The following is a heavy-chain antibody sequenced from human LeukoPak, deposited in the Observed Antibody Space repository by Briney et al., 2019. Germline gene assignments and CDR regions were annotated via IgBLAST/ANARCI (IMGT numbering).Heavy chain of an antibody. V-gene: IGHV4-59*08. CDR3: ARQGGWYHDY. J-gene: IGHJ4*02. CDR2: IYSSGNT. D-gene: IGHD6-19*01. CDR1: GGSISSYY. Sequence: SETLSLTCTVSGGSISSYYWSWLRQPPGKGLEWIGYIYSSGNTNYNPSLKSRVTISVVTSKNQFSLKLTSVTAADTAVYYCARQGGWYHDYWGQGTLVTVSS.